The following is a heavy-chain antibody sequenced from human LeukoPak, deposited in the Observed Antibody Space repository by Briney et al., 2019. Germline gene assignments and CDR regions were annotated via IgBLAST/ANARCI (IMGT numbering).Heavy chain of an antibody. V-gene: IGHV1-69*13. D-gene: IGHD3-16*01. CDR3: ARGPPAEGLGGWLPVIREEYYYYGMDV. CDR2: IIPVFGTA. Sequence: SVKVSCKASGGTFSSYAISWVRQAPGQGLEWMGGIIPVFGTANYAQKFQGRVTITADESTSTAYMELSSLRSEDTAVYYCARGPPAEGLGGWLPVIREEYYYYGMDVWGQGTTVTVSS. CDR1: GGTFSSYA. J-gene: IGHJ6*02.